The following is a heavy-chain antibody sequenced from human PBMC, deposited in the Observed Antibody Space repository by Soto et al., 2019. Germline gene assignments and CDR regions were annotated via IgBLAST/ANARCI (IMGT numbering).Heavy chain of an antibody. CDR3: AGEAIRAVIRYSGWFDP. CDR1: GYTFTSYA. J-gene: IGHJ5*02. CDR2: INAGNGNT. D-gene: IGHD2-2*01. Sequence: QVQLVQSGAEVKKPGASVKVSCKASGYTFTSYAMHWVRQAPGQRLEWMGWINAGNGNTKYSQKFQGRVTITRDTSASTADMELRSLSSEETAVYYCAGEAIRAVIRYSGWFDPWGQGTLVTVSS. V-gene: IGHV1-3*01.